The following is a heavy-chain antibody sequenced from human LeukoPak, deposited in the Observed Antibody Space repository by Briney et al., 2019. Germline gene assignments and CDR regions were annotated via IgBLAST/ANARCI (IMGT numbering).Heavy chain of an antibody. CDR3: ARAIMITFGGVIVPNWFDP. Sequence: PSETLSLTCTVSGGSISSTNWWSWVRQPPGKGLEWIGEIYHSGSTNYNPSLKSRVTISVDTSKNQFSLKLSSVTAADTAVYYCARAIMITFGGVIVPNWFDPWGQGTLVTVSS. V-gene: IGHV4-4*02. J-gene: IGHJ5*02. CDR1: GGSISSTNW. CDR2: IYHSGST. D-gene: IGHD3-16*02.